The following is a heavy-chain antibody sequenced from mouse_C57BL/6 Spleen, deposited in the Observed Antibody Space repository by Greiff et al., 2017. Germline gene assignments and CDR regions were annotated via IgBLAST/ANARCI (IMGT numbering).Heavy chain of an antibody. J-gene: IGHJ3*01. CDR2: ISSGGSYT. CDR3: AGQGADSSGAWFAY. D-gene: IGHD3-2*02. Sequence: EVKLVESGGDLVKPGGSLKLSCAASGFTFSSYGMSWVRQTPDKRLEWVATISSGGSYTYYPDSVKGRFTISRDNAKNTLYLQMSSLKSEDTAMYYCAGQGADSSGAWFAYWGQGTLVTVSA. CDR1: GFTFSSYG. V-gene: IGHV5-6*01.